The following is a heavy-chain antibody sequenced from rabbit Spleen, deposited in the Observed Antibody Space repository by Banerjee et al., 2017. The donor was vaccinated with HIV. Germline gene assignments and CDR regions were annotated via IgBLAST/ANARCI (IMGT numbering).Heavy chain of an antibody. D-gene: IGHD1-1*01. CDR2: IYGGSSGST. Sequence: QSLEESGGDLVKPGASLTLTCTASGFSFSGSYWICWVRQAPGKGLEWIACIYGGSSGSTYYANWANGRFTVSRTSSTTVTLQMTRLTAADTATYFCARDTSSSFSSYGMDLWGPGTLVTVS. J-gene: IGHJ6*01. CDR3: ARDTSSSFSSYGMDL. CDR1: GFSFSGSYW. V-gene: IGHV1S40*01.